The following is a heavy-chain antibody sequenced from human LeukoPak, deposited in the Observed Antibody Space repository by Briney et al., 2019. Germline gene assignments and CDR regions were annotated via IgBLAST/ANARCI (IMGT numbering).Heavy chain of an antibody. D-gene: IGHD6-6*01. CDR2: IDPNSGGT. V-gene: IGHV1-2*02. CDR1: GYTFTGYY. CDR3: AFEYSSSVNWFDP. Sequence: ASVKVSCKASGYTFTGYYMHWVRQAPGQGLEWMGWIDPNSGGTNYAQKFQGRVTMTRDTSISTAYMELSRLRSDDTAVYYCAFEYSSSVNWFDPWGQGTLVTVSS. J-gene: IGHJ5*02.